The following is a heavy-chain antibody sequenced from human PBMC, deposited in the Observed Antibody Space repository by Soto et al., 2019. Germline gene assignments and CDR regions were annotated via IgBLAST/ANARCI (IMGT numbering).Heavy chain of an antibody. CDR1: GGTFSSYS. J-gene: IGHJ4*02. D-gene: IGHD3-10*01. V-gene: IGHV1-69*13. Sequence: SVKVSCKASGGTFSSYSISWVRQAPGQGLEWMGGIIPIFGTANYAQKFQGRVTITADESTSTAYMELSSLRSEDTAVYYCARKGPSGAQPLDYWGQGTLVTVSS. CDR3: ARKGPSGAQPLDY. CDR2: IIPIFGTA.